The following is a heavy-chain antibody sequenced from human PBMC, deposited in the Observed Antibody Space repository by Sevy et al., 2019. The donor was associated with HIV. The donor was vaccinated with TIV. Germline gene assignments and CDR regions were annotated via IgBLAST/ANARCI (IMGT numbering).Heavy chain of an antibody. D-gene: IGHD2-8*01. V-gene: IGHV3-23*01. CDR1: GFTFSKYS. CDR2: LSFGCGEI. Sequence: GGSLRLSCVASGFTFSKYSMSWVRQPPGKGLEWVSTLSFGCGEINYADSVKGRFSISRDNSKSSVYLQMNNLRPEDTAVYYCAREGCTKPHDYWGQGTLVTVSS. J-gene: IGHJ4*02. CDR3: AREGCTKPHDY.